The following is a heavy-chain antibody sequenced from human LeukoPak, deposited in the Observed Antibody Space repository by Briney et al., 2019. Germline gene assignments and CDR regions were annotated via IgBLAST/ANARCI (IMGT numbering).Heavy chain of an antibody. CDR3: ARAKGNSWYPYYFDY. J-gene: IGHJ4*02. D-gene: IGHD6-13*01. CDR1: GGSVSSGSYY. Sequence: SETLSLTCTVSGGSVSSGSYYWSWIRQPPGKRLEWIGYIYYSGSTNYNPSLKSRVTISVDTSKNQFSLKLSSVTAADTAVYYCARAKGNSWYPYYFDYWGQGTLVTVSS. V-gene: IGHV4-61*01. CDR2: IYYSGST.